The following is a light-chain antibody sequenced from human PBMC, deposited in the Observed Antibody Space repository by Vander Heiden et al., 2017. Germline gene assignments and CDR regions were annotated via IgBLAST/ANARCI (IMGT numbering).Light chain of an antibody. CDR3: HAWDSSTAV. J-gene: IGLJ2*01. V-gene: IGLV3-1*01. Sequence: SSELTQPPSVSVAPGQTASITWPGDKLGGKFACWAQQQPGPSPVLVIYQDSKRPSGIPERFSGSNSGNTATLTISGTQAMDEADYYCHAWDSSTAVFGGGTKLTVL. CDR2: QDS. CDR1: KLGGKF.